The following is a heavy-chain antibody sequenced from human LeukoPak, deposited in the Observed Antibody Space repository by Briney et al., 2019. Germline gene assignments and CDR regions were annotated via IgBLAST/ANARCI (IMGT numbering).Heavy chain of an antibody. J-gene: IGHJ6*02. CDR3: ARLGEVSSSWDQYGMDV. V-gene: IGHV4-59*08. CDR2: IYYSGST. CDR1: GGSISSYY. Sequence: SETLSLTCTVSGGSISSYYWSWIRQPPGKGLEWIEYIYYSGSTNYNPSLKSRVTISEDTSKKKFSLKVSSVTAADTAVYYCARLGEVSSSWDQYGMDVWGQGTTVTVSS. D-gene: IGHD6-13*01.